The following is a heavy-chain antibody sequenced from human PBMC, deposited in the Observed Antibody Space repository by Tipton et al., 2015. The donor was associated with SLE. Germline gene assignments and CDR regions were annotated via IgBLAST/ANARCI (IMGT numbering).Heavy chain of an antibody. D-gene: IGHD3-9*01. J-gene: IGHJ3*01. CDR3: ASGILTGNAAFDV. Sequence: TLSLTCTVSGGSISRISYYWGWVRQPPGKGLEWIASIYYSGSPYYNSSLRSRVTISLDTSKNQFSLKLRSVTAADTAVYYCASGILTGNAAFDVWGQGTMVTVSP. CDR1: GGSISRISYY. CDR2: IYYSGSP. V-gene: IGHV4-39*07.